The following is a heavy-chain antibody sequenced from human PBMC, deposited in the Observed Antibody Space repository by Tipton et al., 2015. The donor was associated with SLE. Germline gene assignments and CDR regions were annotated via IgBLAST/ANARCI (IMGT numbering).Heavy chain of an antibody. Sequence: TLSLTCSVSGGSISHFYWSWIRQFPGKGLEWIGNVYYSGTTNYNPSLKSRVTISVDTSKNQFSLKLSSVTAADTAVYYCARVQAYEGFDPWGQGTLVTVSS. V-gene: IGHV4-59*12. D-gene: IGHD3-16*01. CDR1: GGSISHFY. CDR2: VYYSGTT. J-gene: IGHJ5*02. CDR3: ARVQAYEGFDP.